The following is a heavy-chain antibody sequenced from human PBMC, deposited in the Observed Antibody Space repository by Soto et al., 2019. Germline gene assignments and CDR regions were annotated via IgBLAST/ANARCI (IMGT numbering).Heavy chain of an antibody. D-gene: IGHD2-2*01. V-gene: IGHV3-30-3*01. CDR1: GFTFSSYA. J-gene: IGHJ5*02. Sequence: PGGSLRLSCAASGFTFSSYAMHWVRQAPGKGLEWVAVISYDGSNKYYADSVKGRFTISRDNSKDTLYLQMNSLRAEDTAVYYCARDWSDCSSTSCYGGWFDPWGQGTLVTVSS. CDR3: ARDWSDCSSTSCYGGWFDP. CDR2: ISYDGSNK.